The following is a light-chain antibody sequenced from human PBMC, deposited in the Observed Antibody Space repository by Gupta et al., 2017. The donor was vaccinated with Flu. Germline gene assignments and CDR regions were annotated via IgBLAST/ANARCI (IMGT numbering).Light chain of an antibody. J-gene: IGLJ2*01. CDR1: SSDVGPYNY. CDR2: AFS. Sequence: QSALTQPASASGSPGQSITISCTEPSSDVGPYNYVSWYPQPPGKAPQLIIYAFSDRHSGVSNRFSGSESGNTTTLTISGLQAEDEADYYCSSYSSGSANIVVFGGGTKLTVL. V-gene: IGLV2-14*01. CDR3: SSYSSGSANIVV.